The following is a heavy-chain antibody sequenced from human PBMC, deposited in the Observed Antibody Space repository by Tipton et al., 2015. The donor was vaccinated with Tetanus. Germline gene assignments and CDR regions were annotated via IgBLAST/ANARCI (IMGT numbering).Heavy chain of an antibody. V-gene: IGHV3-72*01. J-gene: IGHJ4*02. CDR3: TTDRRSDLQFDY. CDR1: GFIFTDHF. Sequence: SLRLSCAASGFIFTDHFMDWVRQAPGKGLEWIGRIRNKAQGYRTEYAASVQGRSTISRDDSEASVYLEMNSLKNEDTGVYYCTTDRRSDLQFDYWGQGTLVTVSS. CDR2: IRNKAQGYRT.